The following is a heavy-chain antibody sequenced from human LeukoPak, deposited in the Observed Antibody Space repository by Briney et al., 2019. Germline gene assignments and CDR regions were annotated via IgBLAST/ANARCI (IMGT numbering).Heavy chain of an antibody. V-gene: IGHV3-30*04. CDR2: ISYDGSNK. D-gene: IGHD4-17*01. CDR1: GFTFSGYA. Sequence: GGSLRPSCAASGFTFSGYAMHWVCQAPGKGLEWVAVISYDGSNKYYADSVKGRFTISRDNSKNTLYLQMNSLRAEDTAVYYCARAPYGRPPDYWGQGTLVTVSS. J-gene: IGHJ4*02. CDR3: ARAPYGRPPDY.